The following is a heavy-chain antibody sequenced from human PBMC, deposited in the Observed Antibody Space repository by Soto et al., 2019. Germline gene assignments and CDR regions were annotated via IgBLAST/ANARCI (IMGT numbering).Heavy chain of an antibody. CDR2: IYPCDSDT. Sequence: EVQLVQSGAEVKKPGESLKISCKCSGYSFTSYWIGWVPQMPGKGLEWMGIIYPCDSDTRYSPSFPGQVTISADKAISTAYQQLSSRMASDTAMQYCARHRNYDILTGHPDYWGQGTVVTVSS. CDR1: GYSFTSYW. J-gene: IGHJ4*02. V-gene: IGHV5-51*01. D-gene: IGHD3-9*01. CDR3: ARHRNYDILTGHPDY.